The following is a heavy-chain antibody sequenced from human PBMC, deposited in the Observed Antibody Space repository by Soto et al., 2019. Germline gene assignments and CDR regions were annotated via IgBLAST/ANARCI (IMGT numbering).Heavy chain of an antibody. CDR3: ARDYYGSGSYYNWFDP. CDR1: GGSISSGGYY. Sequence: NPSETLSLTCTVSGGSISSGGYYWSWIRQHPGKGLEWIGYIYYSGSTYYNPSLKSRVTISVDTSKNQFSLKLSSVTAADTAVYYCARDYYGSGSYYNWFDPWGQGTLVTVSS. D-gene: IGHD3-10*01. J-gene: IGHJ5*02. CDR2: IYYSGST. V-gene: IGHV4-31*03.